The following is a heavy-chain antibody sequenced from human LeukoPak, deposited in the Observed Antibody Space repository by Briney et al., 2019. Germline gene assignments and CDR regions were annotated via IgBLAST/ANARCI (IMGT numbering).Heavy chain of an antibody. CDR1: GYTFTNYG. CDR3: ARASYCSSGSCYSLY. D-gene: IGHD2-15*01. CDR2: ISAYNGNT. V-gene: IGHV1-18*01. J-gene: IGHJ4*02. Sequence: ASVKVSCKASGYTFTNYGISWVRQAPGQGLEWMGWISAYNGNTNYAQKFQGRVTMTTDTSTSTAYMELRSLRSDDTAVYYCARASYCSSGSCYSLYWGQGTLVTVSS.